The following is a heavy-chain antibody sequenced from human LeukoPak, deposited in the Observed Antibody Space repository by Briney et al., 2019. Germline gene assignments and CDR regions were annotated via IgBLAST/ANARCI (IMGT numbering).Heavy chain of an antibody. J-gene: IGHJ4*02. CDR3: ARVPYVSGTFDY. CDR1: GFTFSNYS. CDR2: ISYDGSSE. D-gene: IGHD3-10*01. V-gene: IGHV3-30-3*01. Sequence: GGALRLSCADCGFTFSNYSIHWVRQAPAEGLEGVGVISYDGSSEYYAASVKGRFTISRDNSKNTLYLQMNSLRTEDTAVYYCARVPYVSGTFDYWGQGTLVTVSS.